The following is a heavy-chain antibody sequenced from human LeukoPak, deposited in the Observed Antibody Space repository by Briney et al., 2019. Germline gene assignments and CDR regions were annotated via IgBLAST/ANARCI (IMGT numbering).Heavy chain of an antibody. CDR2: IYPGDSDT. CDR1: GYTFTRFW. D-gene: IGHD3-16*01. J-gene: IGHJ6*03. Sequence: GESLKISCKGSGYTFTRFWIGWVRQMPGKGLEWMGIIYPGDSDTRYSPSFQGQVTISADKSISTAYLQWSSLKASDTAMYYCARHGLLGGSEYYYYMDVWGKGTTVTVSS. CDR3: ARHGLLGGSEYYYYMDV. V-gene: IGHV5-51*01.